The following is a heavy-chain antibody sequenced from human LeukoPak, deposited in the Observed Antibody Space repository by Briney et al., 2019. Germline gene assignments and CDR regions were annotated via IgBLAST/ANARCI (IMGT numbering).Heavy chain of an antibody. CDR3: ARVSLAATYFDY. CDR2: INPNSGGT. J-gene: IGHJ4*02. Sequence: ASVKVSCKASGYTFTGYYMHWVRQAPGQGLEWMGWINPNSGGTNYAQKFQGWVTTTRDTSISTAYMELSRLRSDDTAVYYCARVSLAATYFDYWGQGTLVTVSS. V-gene: IGHV1-2*04. CDR1: GYTFTGYY. D-gene: IGHD2-15*01.